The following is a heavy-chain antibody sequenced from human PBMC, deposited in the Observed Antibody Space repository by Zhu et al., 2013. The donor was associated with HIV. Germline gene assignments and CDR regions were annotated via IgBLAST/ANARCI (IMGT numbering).Heavy chain of an antibody. J-gene: IGHJ6*03. CDR1: GFTFDDYA. Sequence: EVQLVESGGVVVQPGGSLRLSCAASGFTFDDYAMHWVRQAPGKGLEWVSLISWDGGSTYYADSVKGRFTISRDNSKNSLYLQMNSLRAEDTAVYYCATAPQHHYESGGYRYYYYYMDVWGKGTTVTVSS. CDR2: ISWDGGST. CDR3: ATAPQHHYESGGYRYYYYYMDV. V-gene: IGHV3-43D*03. D-gene: IGHD3-22*01.